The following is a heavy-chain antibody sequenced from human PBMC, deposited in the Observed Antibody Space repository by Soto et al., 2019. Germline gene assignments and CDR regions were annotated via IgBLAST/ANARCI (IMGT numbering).Heavy chain of an antibody. CDR2: VYWDDDK. CDR3: AHSPYYGDRLDY. V-gene: IGHV2-5*02. CDR1: GFSLNTGGVG. D-gene: IGHD4-17*01. Sequence: QITLKESGPPLVKPTQTLTLTCTFSGFSLNTGGVGVGWIRQPPGKALEWLALVYWDDDKLYSPSLKSRLTITKDASKNQVVLTMTNMDPVDTATYYCAHSPYYGDRLDYWGQGTLVTVSS. J-gene: IGHJ4*02.